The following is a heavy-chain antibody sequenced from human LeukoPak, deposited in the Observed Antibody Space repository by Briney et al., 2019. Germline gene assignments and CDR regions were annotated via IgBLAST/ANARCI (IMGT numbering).Heavy chain of an antibody. Sequence: GGSLRLSCAASGFTFSSYGMHWVRQAPGKGLEWVAVISYDGSNKYYADSMKGRFTISRDNSKNTLYLQMNSLRAEDTAVYYCAKDLGGYDLCYWGQGTLVTVSS. D-gene: IGHD5-12*01. V-gene: IGHV3-30*18. J-gene: IGHJ4*02. CDR3: AKDLGGYDLCY. CDR2: ISYDGSNK. CDR1: GFTFSSYG.